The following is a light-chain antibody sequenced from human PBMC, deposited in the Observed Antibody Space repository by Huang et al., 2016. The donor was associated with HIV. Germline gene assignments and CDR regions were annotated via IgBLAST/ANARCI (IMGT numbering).Light chain of an antibody. CDR3: QQSQSPPRT. V-gene: IGKV1-39*01. CDR1: QNIGTS. J-gene: IGKJ1*01. Sequence: SASIRDRVTITCRASQNIGTSFNWYQQKPGQAPKLLIYATFNLQSGVSSRFSGGGSGTAFTLTINSLQPEDFATYYCQQSQSPPRTFGQGTKVEI. CDR2: ATF.